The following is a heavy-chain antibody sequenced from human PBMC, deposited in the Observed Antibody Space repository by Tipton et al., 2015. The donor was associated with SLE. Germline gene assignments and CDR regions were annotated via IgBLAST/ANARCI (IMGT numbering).Heavy chain of an antibody. Sequence: TLSLTCTVSGGSLSSYSWSWIRQPAGKGLEWIGSVYHSGSTYYNPSLKSRVTISVDTSKNQFSLKLNSVTAADTAVYYCARGGIQLWNWFDPWGQGTLVTVSS. CDR2: VYHSGST. J-gene: IGHJ5*02. V-gene: IGHV4-4*07. CDR1: GGSLSSYS. CDR3: ARGGIQLWNWFDP. D-gene: IGHD5-18*01.